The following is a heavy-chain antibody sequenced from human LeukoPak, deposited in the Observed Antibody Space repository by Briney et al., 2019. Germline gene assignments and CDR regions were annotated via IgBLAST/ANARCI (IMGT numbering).Heavy chain of an antibody. V-gene: IGHV1-69*13. Sequence: SVKVSCKASGGTFSRYTISWVRQAPGQGLEWMGGIIPIFGTANYAQKFQGRVTITADESTSTAYMELSSLRSEDTAVYYCARDQYDYGSDPYYFDYWGQGTLVTVSS. CDR2: IIPIFGTA. CDR3: ARDQYDYGSDPYYFDY. D-gene: IGHD3-10*01. CDR1: GGTFSRYT. J-gene: IGHJ4*02.